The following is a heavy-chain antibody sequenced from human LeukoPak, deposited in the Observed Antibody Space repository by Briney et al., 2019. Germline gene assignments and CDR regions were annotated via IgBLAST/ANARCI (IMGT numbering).Heavy chain of an antibody. J-gene: IGHJ4*02. V-gene: IGHV3-23*01. D-gene: IGHD6-13*01. CDR3: AKSLAAARDY. CDR2: MSGSGGST. Sequence: GGSLRLSCAASGFTFSSYAMSWVRQAPGKGLEWVSSMSGSGGSTYYADSVKGRFTISRDNSKNTLYLQVNSLRAEDTAVYYCAKSLAAARDYWGQGTLVTVSS. CDR1: GFTFSSYA.